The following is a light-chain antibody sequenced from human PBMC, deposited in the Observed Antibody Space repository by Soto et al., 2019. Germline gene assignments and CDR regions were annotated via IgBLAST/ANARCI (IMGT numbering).Light chain of an antibody. CDR3: QQLNAYPHR. J-gene: IGKJ4*01. V-gene: IGKV1-9*01. Sequence: DIQLTQSPSFLSASVGDRVTITCRASQDITNYLAWYLQKPGKAPKLLIYGASTLQSGVPSRFSGSGSGTEFTLTVISLQPEDFATYYCQQLNAYPHRFGGGTKVEIK. CDR1: QDITNY. CDR2: GAS.